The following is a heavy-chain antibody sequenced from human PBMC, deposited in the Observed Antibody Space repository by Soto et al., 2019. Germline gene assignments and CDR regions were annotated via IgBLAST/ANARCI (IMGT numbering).Heavy chain of an antibody. CDR1: GFTFSSYA. CDR3: ARDRELRGPNDYYYGMDV. D-gene: IGHD1-26*01. J-gene: IGHJ6*02. Sequence: HPGGSLRLSCAASGFTFSSYAMHWVRQAPGKGLEWVAVISYDGSNKYYADSVKGRFTISRDNSKNTLYLQMNSLRAEDTAVYYCARDRELRGPNDYYYGMDVWGQGTTVTVSS. V-gene: IGHV3-30-3*01. CDR2: ISYDGSNK.